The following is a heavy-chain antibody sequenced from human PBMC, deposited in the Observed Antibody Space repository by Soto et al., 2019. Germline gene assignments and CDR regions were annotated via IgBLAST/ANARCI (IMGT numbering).Heavy chain of an antibody. CDR1: GESIIGTHW. CDR3: ARYSAASGTYYFDY. J-gene: IGHJ4*01. V-gene: IGHV4-4*02. Sequence: QVQLQESGPGLVKPSGTLSLTCAVSGESIIGTHWWSWVRRPPGKGLEFIGETHHSRGTNYNPSLRSRVPMSLDKSKNQLSLILYSVTAADTGVYYCARYSAASGTYYFDYWGQGTLVTVSS. CDR2: THHSRGT. D-gene: IGHD6-13*01.